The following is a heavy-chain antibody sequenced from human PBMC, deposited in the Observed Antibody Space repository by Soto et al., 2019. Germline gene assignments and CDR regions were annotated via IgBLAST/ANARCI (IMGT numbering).Heavy chain of an antibody. Sequence: GGSLRLSCAASGFTFSSYAMHWVRQAPGKGLEWVAVISYDGSNKYYADSVKGRFTISRDNSRNTLYLQMNSLRAEDTAEYYSARAQGIAVAEPYYYGMDVWAQPTTVTVAS. J-gene: IGHJ6*01. D-gene: IGHD6-19*01. CDR1: GFTFSSYA. CDR2: ISYDGSNK. CDR3: ARAQGIAVAEPYYYGMDV. V-gene: IGHV3-30-3*01.